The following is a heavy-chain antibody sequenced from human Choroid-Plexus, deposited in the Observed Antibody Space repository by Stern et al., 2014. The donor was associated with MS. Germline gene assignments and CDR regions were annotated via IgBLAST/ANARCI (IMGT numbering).Heavy chain of an antibody. CDR3: AKDRQYLTYFFDH. CDR2: VSYDGSNK. Sequence: VQLVESGGGVVQPGRPLRLSCVASGFTFGSCAMHWVRQAPGKGLEWVAGVSYDGSNKYYADSVKGRFTISRDNSQNTLYMPMNSLRPEDTAVYYCAKDRQYLTYFFDHWGQGSLVTVSS. V-gene: IGHV3-30*18. CDR1: GFTFGSCA. J-gene: IGHJ5*02. D-gene: IGHD2/OR15-2a*01.